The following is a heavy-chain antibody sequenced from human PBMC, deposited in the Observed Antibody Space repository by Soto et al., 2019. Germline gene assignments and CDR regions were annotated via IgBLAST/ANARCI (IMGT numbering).Heavy chain of an antibody. V-gene: IGHV3-30-3*01. CDR3: ARPKTPRTPDGFDF. D-gene: IGHD2-15*01. CDR1: GFIFSDYA. Sequence: GGSLRLSCAASGFIFSDYAMHWVRQTPGKGLEWVAVISYDGSKQFYADSVQGRFTISRDSSSNTLYLQMNNLGPEDTAVYYCARPKTPRTPDGFDFWGQGTTVTVSS. J-gene: IGHJ3*01. CDR2: ISYDGSKQ.